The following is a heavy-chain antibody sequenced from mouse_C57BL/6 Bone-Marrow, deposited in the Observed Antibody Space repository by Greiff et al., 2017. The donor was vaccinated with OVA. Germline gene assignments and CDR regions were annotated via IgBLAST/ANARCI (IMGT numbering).Heavy chain of an antibody. J-gene: IGHJ2*01. CDR3: ARPPLLRGFDY. CDR2: INPYNGGT. V-gene: IGHV1-19*01. CDR1: GYTFTDYY. D-gene: IGHD1-1*01. Sequence: VQLQQSGPVLVKPGASVKMSCKASGYTFTDYYMNWVKQSHGKSLEWIGVINPYNGGTSYNQKFKGKATLTVDKSSSTAYMELNSLTSEDSAVYYCARPPLLRGFDYWGQGTTLTVSS.